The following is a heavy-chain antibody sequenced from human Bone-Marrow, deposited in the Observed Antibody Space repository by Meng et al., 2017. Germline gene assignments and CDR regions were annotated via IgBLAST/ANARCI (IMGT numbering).Heavy chain of an antibody. Sequence: ASVKVSCKASSYTFSTCCITWVRQATGQGLEWMGWISGYNGNTNYTQKLQGRVTMTTDTSTSTAYTELRSLRSDDTAVYYCARDGFDWFTDYYYYGMDVWGQGTTVTVSS. J-gene: IGHJ6*02. D-gene: IGHD3-9*01. V-gene: IGHV1-18*04. CDR2: ISGYNGNT. CDR1: SYTFSTCC. CDR3: ARDGFDWFTDYYYYGMDV.